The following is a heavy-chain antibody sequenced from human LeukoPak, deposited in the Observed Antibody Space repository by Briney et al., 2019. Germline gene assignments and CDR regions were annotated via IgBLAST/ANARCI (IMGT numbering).Heavy chain of an antibody. V-gene: IGHV7-4-1*01. CDR3: ARDLAVPGTARGY. J-gene: IGHJ4*02. Sequence: GASVKVSCKASGYTFSAYDISWMRQAPGQGLEWMGGINTNTGNPTYAQDFTGRFVFSLDSSAITAYLQIDSVQADDTAVYFCARDLAVPGTARGYWGQGTLVTVSS. CDR2: INTNTGNP. CDR1: GYTFSAYD. D-gene: IGHD6-19*01.